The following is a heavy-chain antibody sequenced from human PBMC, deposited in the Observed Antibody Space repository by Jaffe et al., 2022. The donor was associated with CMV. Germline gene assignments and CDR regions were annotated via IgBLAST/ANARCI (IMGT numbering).Heavy chain of an antibody. Sequence: EVQLLESGGGLVQPGGSLRLSCAASGFTFSSYAMSWVRQAPGKGLEWVSAISGSGGSTYYADSVKGRFTISRDNSKNTLYLQMNSLRAEDTAVYYCAKGYYYDSSGYSNYYYGMDVWGQGTTVTVSS. V-gene: IGHV3-23*01. CDR3: AKGYYYDSSGYSNYYYGMDV. CDR2: ISGSGGST. CDR1: GFTFSSYA. J-gene: IGHJ6*02. D-gene: IGHD3-22*01.